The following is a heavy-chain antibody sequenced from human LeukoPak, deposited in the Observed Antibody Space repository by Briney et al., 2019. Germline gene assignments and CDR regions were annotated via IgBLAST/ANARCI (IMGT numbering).Heavy chain of an antibody. CDR3: ARDWGYCSGGSCYPAYYFDY. D-gene: IGHD2-15*01. Sequence: ASVKVSCKASGYTFTGYYMHWVRQAPGQGLEWMGWINPNSGGTNYVQKFQGRVTMTRDTSINTAYMELSRLRSDDTAVYYCARDWGYCSGGSCYPAYYFDYWGQGTLVTVSS. J-gene: IGHJ4*02. CDR1: GYTFTGYY. CDR2: INPNSGGT. V-gene: IGHV1-2*02.